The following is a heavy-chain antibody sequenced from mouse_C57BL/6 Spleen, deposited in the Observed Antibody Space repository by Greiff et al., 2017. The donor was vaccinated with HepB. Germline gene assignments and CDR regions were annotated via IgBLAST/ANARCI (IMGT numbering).Heavy chain of an antibody. CDR3: ARSQLRLPSYYFDY. V-gene: IGHV1-81*01. D-gene: IGHD3-2*02. CDR1: GYTFTSYG. J-gene: IGHJ2*01. CDR2: IYPRSGNT. Sequence: QVQLKESGAELARPGASVKLSCKASGYTFTSYGISWVKQRTGQGLEWIGEIYPRSGNTYYNEKFKGKATLTADKSSSTAYMELRSLTSEDSAVYFCARSQLRLPSYYFDYWGQGTTLTVSS.